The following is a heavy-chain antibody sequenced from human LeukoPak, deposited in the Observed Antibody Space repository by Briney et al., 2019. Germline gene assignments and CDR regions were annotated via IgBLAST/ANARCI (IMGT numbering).Heavy chain of an antibody. CDR3: AKRRDVAAGGSGAFDY. V-gene: IGHV3-30*02. J-gene: IGHJ4*02. Sequence: GGSLRLFCAASGFTFSSYGMHWVRQARGKGLEWVAFIRYDGSSQRYTDSVKGRFTISRDNSKNTVYLQMNSLRAEDTAVYYCAKRRDVAAGGSGAFDYWGQGSLVTVPS. CDR2: IRYDGSSQ. D-gene: IGHD6-13*01. CDR1: GFTFSSYG.